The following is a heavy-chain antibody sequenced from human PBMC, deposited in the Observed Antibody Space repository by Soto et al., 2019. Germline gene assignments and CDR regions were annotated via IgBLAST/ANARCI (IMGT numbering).Heavy chain of an antibody. V-gene: IGHV3-23*01. CDR3: AKIGGWYGHNWFDP. J-gene: IGHJ5*02. CDR1: GFTFSSCA. CDR2: ISGSGGST. D-gene: IGHD6-19*01. Sequence: GGSLRLSCAASGFTFSSCAVNWVRQAPGKGLEWVSAISGSGGSTYYADSVKGRFTITRDNSKNTLYLQMNSLRAEDTAVYYCAKIGGWYGHNWFDPWGQGTLVTVSS.